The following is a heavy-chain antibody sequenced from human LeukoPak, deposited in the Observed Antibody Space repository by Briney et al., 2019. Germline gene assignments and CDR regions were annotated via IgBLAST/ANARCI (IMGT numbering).Heavy chain of an antibody. CDR1: GFIFSDYY. Sequence: GASLRLSCATSGFIFSDYYMTCIRHAPGGVLEGGAYSNSGGGTIYYAVSVRGRVTISRDNAKTPLSLQMHSLRAEDTAAYYCARRLDFGGYGFGFDFWGQGSQVTVSS. J-gene: IGHJ4*02. V-gene: IGHV3-11*01. CDR2: SNSGGGTI. D-gene: IGHD4-17*01. CDR3: ARRLDFGGYGFGFDF.